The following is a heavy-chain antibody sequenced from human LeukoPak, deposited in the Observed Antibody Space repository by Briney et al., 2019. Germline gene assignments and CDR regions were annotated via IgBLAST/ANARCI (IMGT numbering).Heavy chain of an antibody. CDR2: INQRGNT. D-gene: IGHD2-2*01. CDR3: ARGPRDQLLFRYYYYMDV. J-gene: IGHJ6*03. Sequence: SENLSLTCTVSTGSINASSYYRDCIRQPPGKRREWIAKINQRGNTNYNPSLKTRTTITLTTTKNQLPLKLSSVTAADAAVYYCARGPRDQLLFRYYYYMDVWGKGTTVTVSS. V-gene: IGHV4-39*06. CDR1: TGSINASSYY.